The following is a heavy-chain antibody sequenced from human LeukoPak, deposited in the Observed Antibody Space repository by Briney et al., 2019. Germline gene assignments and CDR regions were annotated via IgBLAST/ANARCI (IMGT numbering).Heavy chain of an antibody. J-gene: IGHJ4*02. CDR1: GFTFCSYA. CDR3: ANPDSSGFYLSIRFDF. CDR2: MTGRGDFT. D-gene: IGHD3-22*01. Sequence: GGSLRLSCTTSGFTFCSYAMSGGCAGPGRGRGWVSTMTGRGDFTYYAYFVNGWFTVSRGNSKNTLYLHMSSLRAEDTAIYYCANPDSSGFYLSIRFDFWGQGTLVTVSS. V-gene: IGHV3-23*01.